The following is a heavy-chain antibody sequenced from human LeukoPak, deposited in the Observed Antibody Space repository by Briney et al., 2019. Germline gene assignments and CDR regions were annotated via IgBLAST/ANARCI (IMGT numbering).Heavy chain of an antibody. D-gene: IGHD3-10*01. Sequence: GRSLRLSCAASGFTFSSYAMHWVRQAPGKGLEWVAVIYYDGSNKYYAYSVKGRFIISRDNSKNTLYLRMNNLRAEDTAVYYCTREFEGQEAGAYGSGSYDVFDIWGQGTMVTVSS. CDR2: IYYDGSNK. CDR3: TREFEGQEAGAYGSGSYDVFDI. J-gene: IGHJ3*02. V-gene: IGHV3-30-3*01. CDR1: GFTFSSYA.